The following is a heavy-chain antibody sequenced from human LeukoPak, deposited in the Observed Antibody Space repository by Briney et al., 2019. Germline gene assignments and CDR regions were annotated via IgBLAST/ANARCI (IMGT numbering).Heavy chain of an antibody. Sequence: GGSLGLSCAASGFTFSSYAMNWVRQAPGKGLEWVSAISGSGGSTYYADSVKGRFTISRDNSKNTLYLQMNSLRAEDTAVYYCAKRYCSGGSCGFYYYYGMDVWGQGTTVTVSS. CDR1: GFTFSSYA. J-gene: IGHJ6*02. D-gene: IGHD2-15*01. V-gene: IGHV3-23*01. CDR3: AKRYCSGGSCGFYYYYGMDV. CDR2: ISGSGGST.